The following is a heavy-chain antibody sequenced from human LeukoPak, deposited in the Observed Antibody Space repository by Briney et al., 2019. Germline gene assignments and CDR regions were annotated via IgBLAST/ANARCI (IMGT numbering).Heavy chain of an antibody. D-gene: IGHD3-10*01. CDR3: AKDSAFYYIDV. CDR2: IRYNGNNQ. CDR1: GFTFNNYG. Sequence: GGSLRLSYAASGFTFNNYGMHWVRQAPGKGLEWVAFIRYNGNNQYYADSVKGRFTISRDNSKNTLYLQMNSLKGDDTAVYYCAKDSAFYYIDVWGKGTTVIISS. J-gene: IGHJ6*03. V-gene: IGHV3-30*02.